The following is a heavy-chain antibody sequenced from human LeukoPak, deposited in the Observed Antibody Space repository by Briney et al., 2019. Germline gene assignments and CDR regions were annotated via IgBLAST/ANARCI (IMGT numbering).Heavy chain of an antibody. CDR3: ARGSSSTSTGFDY. Sequence: ASVKVSCKASGYTFTRYDISWVRQAPGQGLEWVGWISAYNGNTNYAQKLQGRVTTTTDTSTTTAYMELRGLRSDDTAVYYCARGSSSTSTGFDYWGQGTLVTVSS. CDR1: GYTFTRYD. CDR2: ISAYNGNT. D-gene: IGHD2-2*01. V-gene: IGHV1-18*01. J-gene: IGHJ4*02.